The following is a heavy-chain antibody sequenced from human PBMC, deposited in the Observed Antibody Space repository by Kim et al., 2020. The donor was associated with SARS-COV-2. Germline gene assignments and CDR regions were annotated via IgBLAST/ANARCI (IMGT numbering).Heavy chain of an antibody. CDR1: GFTFSGSA. CDR2: IRSKADSYAT. J-gene: IGHJ2*01. D-gene: IGHD3-9*01. CDR3: TIQQNYDILTGYNWYFDL. Sequence: GGSLRLSCAASGFTFSGSAMHWVRQASGKGLEWVGRIRSKADSYATAYAASVKGRFTISRDDSKNTAYLQMNSLKTEDTAVYYCTIQQNYDILTGYNWYFDLWGRDTLVTVSS. V-gene: IGHV3-73*01.